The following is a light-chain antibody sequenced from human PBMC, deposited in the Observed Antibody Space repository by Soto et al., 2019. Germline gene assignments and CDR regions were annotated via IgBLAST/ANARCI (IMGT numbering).Light chain of an antibody. CDR1: QSISRY. J-gene: IGKJ1*01. CDR3: QQYGSSRT. CDR2: GAS. Sequence: EIVLTQSPGTLSLSPGERTTLSCRASQSISRYLAWYQQKPGQGPRLLIYGASSRATGIPDRFSGSGSGTDFTLTISRLEPEDFAVYYCQQYGSSRTFGQGTKVDIK. V-gene: IGKV3-20*01.